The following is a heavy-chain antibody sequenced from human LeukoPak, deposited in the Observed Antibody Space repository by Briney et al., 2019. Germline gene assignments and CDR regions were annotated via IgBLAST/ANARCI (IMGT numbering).Heavy chain of an antibody. V-gene: IGHV1-2*06. J-gene: IGHJ4*02. CDR3: ARSRYSSSWYPPYYFDY. CDR1: GYTFTGYY. D-gene: IGHD6-13*01. CDR2: INPNSGGI. Sequence: ASAKVSCKASGYTFTGYYMHWVRQAPGQGLEWMGRINPNSGGINYAQKFQGRVTMTRDTSISTAYMELSRLRSDDTAVYYCARSRYSSSWYPPYYFDYWGQGTLVTVSS.